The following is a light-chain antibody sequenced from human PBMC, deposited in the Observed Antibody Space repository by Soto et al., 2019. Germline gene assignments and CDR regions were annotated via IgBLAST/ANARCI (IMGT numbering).Light chain of an antibody. J-gene: IGKJ4*01. Sequence: EIVLTQSPATLSLSPGERATLSCRASQSVSSYLAWYQHKPGQAPRLLIYDASNRATGIPARFSGSGSGTDFTLTISNLEPEDFAVYYCQQRSNRPLTCGGGTKVEI. CDR1: QSVSSY. V-gene: IGKV3-11*01. CDR2: DAS. CDR3: QQRSNRPLT.